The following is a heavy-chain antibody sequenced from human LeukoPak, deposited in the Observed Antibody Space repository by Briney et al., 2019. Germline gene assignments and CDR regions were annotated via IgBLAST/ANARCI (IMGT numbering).Heavy chain of an antibody. J-gene: IGHJ4*02. CDR1: GGSISSYY. D-gene: IGHD3-22*01. CDR2: IYTSGST. V-gene: IGHV4-4*07. CDR3: ARESHYYDSSRFDY. Sequence: PSETLSLTCTVSGGSISSYYWSWIRQPAGKGLEWIGRIYTSGSTNYNPSLKSRVTMSVDTPKNQFSLKLSSVTAADTAVYYCARESHYYDSSRFDYWGQGTLVTVSS.